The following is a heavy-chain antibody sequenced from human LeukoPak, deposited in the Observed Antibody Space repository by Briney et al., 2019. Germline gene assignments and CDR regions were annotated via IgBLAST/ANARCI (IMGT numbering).Heavy chain of an antibody. V-gene: IGHV1-18*04. CDR1: GYTFTGYY. CDR2: ISAYNGNT. D-gene: IGHD1-1*01. Sequence: ASVKVSCKASGYTFTGYYMHWVRQAPGQGLEWMGWISAYNGNTNYAQKLQGRVTMTTDTSTSTAYMELRSLRSDDTAVYYCARDLETGTAFDPWGQGTLVTVSS. CDR3: ARDLETGTAFDP. J-gene: IGHJ5*02.